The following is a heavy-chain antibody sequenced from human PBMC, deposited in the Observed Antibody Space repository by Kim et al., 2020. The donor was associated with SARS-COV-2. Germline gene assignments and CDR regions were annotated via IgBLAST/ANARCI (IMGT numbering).Heavy chain of an antibody. V-gene: IGHV3-33*05. J-gene: IGHJ4*02. CDR1: GFTFSSYG. CDR2: ISYDGSNK. CDR3: ATPLGITMVRGAKGY. Sequence: GGSLRLSCAASGFTFSSYGMHWVRQAPGKGLEWVAVISYDGSNKYYADSVKGRFTISRDNSKNTLYLQMNSLRAEDTAVYYCATPLGITMVRGAKGYWGQGTLVTVSS. D-gene: IGHD3-10*01.